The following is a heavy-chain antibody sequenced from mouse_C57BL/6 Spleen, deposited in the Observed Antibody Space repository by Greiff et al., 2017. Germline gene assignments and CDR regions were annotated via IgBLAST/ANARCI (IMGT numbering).Heavy chain of an antibody. CDR3: GGYDGGY. J-gene: IGHJ2*01. CDR1: GYTFTSYW. CDR2: IYPGDGDT. V-gene: IGHV1-82*01. D-gene: IGHD2-2*01. Sequence: QVQLQQPGAELVKPGASVKMSCKASGYTFTSYWITWVKQRPGQGLEWIGRIYPGDGDTNYNGKFKGKATLTADKSSSTAYMQLSSLTSEDSAVYFCGGYDGGYWGQGTTLTVSS.